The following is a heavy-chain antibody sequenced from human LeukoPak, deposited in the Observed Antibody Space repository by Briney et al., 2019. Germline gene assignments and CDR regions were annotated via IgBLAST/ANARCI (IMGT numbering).Heavy chain of an antibody. Sequence: PGGSLRLSCAASGFTFSSYGMHWVRQAPGKGLEWVAVISYDGSNKYYADSVKGRFTISRDNSKNTLYLQMNSLGAEDTAVYYCAKDSVRGSASYLFENWGQGTLVTVSS. J-gene: IGHJ4*02. CDR3: AKDSVRGSASYLFEN. V-gene: IGHV3-30*18. CDR1: GFTFSSYG. CDR2: ISYDGSNK. D-gene: IGHD3-22*01.